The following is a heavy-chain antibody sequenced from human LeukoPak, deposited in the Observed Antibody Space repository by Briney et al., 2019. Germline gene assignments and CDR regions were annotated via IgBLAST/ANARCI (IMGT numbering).Heavy chain of an antibody. CDR2: IYYSGST. CDR1: GGSISSSSYY. J-gene: IGHJ4*02. CDR3: ARRGEGEFDY. V-gene: IGHV4-39*01. D-gene: IGHD3-10*01. Sequence: PSETLSLTCTVSGGSISSSSYYWGWIRQPPGKGLEWIGSIYYSGSTYYNPSLKSRVTISVDTSKNQFSLKLSYVTAADTAVYYCARRGEGEFDYWGQGTLVTVSS.